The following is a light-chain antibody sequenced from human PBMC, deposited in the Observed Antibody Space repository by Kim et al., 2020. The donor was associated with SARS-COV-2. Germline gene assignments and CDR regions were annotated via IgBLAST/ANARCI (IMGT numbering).Light chain of an antibody. CDR1: QSVSSC. CDR2: DAS. J-gene: IGKJ4*01. Sequence: EIVLTQSPATLSLSPGERATLSCRASQSVSSCLAWYQHKPGQAPRLLIYDASNRATGIPVRFSGSGSGTDFTLTISSLEPEDFGVYYCQQRSNWVTFGGGTKVDIK. V-gene: IGKV3-11*01. CDR3: QQRSNWVT.